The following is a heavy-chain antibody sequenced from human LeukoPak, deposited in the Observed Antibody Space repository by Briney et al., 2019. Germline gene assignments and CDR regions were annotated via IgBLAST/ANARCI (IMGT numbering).Heavy chain of an antibody. J-gene: IGHJ6*03. D-gene: IGHD1-1*01. CDR3: ARSGSRYSYYYYMDV. CDR1: GGTFSSYA. CDR2: IIPIFGTA. V-gene: IGHV1-69*13. Sequence: SVKVSCKASGGTFSSYAISWVRQAPGQGLEWMGGIIPIFGTANYAQKYQGRVTITADESTSTAYMELSSLRSEDTAVYYCARSGSRYSYYYYMDVWGKGTTVTVSS.